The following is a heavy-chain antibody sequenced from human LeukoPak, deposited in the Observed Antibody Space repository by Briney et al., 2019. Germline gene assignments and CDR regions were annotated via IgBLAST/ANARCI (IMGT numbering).Heavy chain of an antibody. CDR1: GFIFSNGC. CDR2: IKSKADGETR. V-gene: IGHV3-15*01. Sequence: GGPLRLSCAVSGFIFSNGCVCWVRMAPEEGLEFVGRIKSKADGETRDYAAPIKGRFTISTDDAKNMGHLQMNSLKTEDTAMYWCATGYGELDYWGQGTLVTVSS. D-gene: IGHD3-10*01. J-gene: IGHJ4*02. CDR3: ATGYGELDY.